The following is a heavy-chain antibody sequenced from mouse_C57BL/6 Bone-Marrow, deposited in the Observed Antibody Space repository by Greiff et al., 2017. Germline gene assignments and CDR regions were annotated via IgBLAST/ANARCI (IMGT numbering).Heavy chain of an antibody. D-gene: IGHD2-3*01. V-gene: IGHV1-5*01. J-gene: IGHJ2*01. CDR1: GYTFTSYW. CDR2: IYPGNSDT. CDR3: TRGDGYYFYYFDY. Sequence: VQLQQSGTVLARPGASVKMSCKTSGYTFTSYWMHWVKQRPGQGLEWIGAIYPGNSDTSYNQKFKGKAKLTAVTSASTAYMELSSLTNEDSAAYYCTRGDGYYFYYFDYWGQGTTLTVSA.